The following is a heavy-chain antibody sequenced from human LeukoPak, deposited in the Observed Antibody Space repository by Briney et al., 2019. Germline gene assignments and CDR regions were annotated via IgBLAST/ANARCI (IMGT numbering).Heavy chain of an antibody. D-gene: IGHD4-17*01. CDR3: ARYRYGDFWYFDL. V-gene: IGHV4-34*01. CDR2: INHSGST. J-gene: IGHJ2*01. CDR1: GGSISSYY. Sequence: PSETLSLTCTVSGGSISSYYWSWIRQPPGRGLEWIGEINHSGSTNYNPSLKSRVTISVDTSKNQFSLKLSSVTAADTAVYYCARYRYGDFWYFDLWGRGTLVTVSS.